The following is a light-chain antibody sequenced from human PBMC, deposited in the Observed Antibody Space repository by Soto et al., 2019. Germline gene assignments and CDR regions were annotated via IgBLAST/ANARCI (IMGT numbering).Light chain of an antibody. CDR3: QQYGKLPIT. CDR1: QSVSSY. V-gene: IGKV3-11*01. CDR2: DAS. J-gene: IGKJ5*01. Sequence: EIVLTQSPATLSLSPCERATLSFRASQSVSSYLAWYQQKPGQAPRLLIYDASKRATGIPARFSGSGSGTDFTLTISSLEPEDFAVYYCQQYGKLPITFGQGTRLEIK.